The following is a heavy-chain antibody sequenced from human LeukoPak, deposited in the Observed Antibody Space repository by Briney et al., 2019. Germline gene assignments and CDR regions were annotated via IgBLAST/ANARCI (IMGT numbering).Heavy chain of an antibody. CDR1: GGSISSYY. J-gene: IGHJ3*02. CDR3: ARAGVRYFDWIDAFDI. V-gene: IGHV4-59*01. CDR2: IYYSGST. Sequence: SETLSLTCTVSGGSISSYYWSWIRQPPGKGLEWIGYIYYSGSTNYNPSLKSRVTISVDTSKNQFSLKLSSVTAADTAVYYCARAGVRYFDWIDAFDIWGQGTMVTVSS. D-gene: IGHD3-9*01.